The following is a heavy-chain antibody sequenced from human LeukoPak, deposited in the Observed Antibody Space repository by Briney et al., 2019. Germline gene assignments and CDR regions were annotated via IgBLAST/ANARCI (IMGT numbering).Heavy chain of an antibody. CDR3: ARHGLEPTSFYYYMDV. D-gene: IGHD1-1*01. V-gene: IGHV4-59*08. Sequence: SETLSLACTVSGGSISSYYWSGIRQPPGKGLEWIGYIYYSGSTNYNPSLKSRVTISIDTSKNQFSLKVSSVTAADTAVYYCARHGLEPTSFYYYMDVWGKGTTVTVSS. J-gene: IGHJ6*03. CDR2: IYYSGST. CDR1: GGSISSYY.